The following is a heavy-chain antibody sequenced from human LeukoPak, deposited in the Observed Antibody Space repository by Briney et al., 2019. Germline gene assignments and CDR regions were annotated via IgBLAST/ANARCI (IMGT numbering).Heavy chain of an antibody. V-gene: IGHV4-4*02. CDR1: GGSISSSNW. CDR2: IYHSGST. Sequence: SGTLSLTCAVSGGSISSSNWWSWVRQPPGKGLEWIGEIYHSGSTNYNPSLKSRVTISVDKSKNQFSLKLSSVTAADTAVYYCARVSLDFWSGNWVDYWGQGTLVTVSS. J-gene: IGHJ4*02. D-gene: IGHD3-3*01. CDR3: ARVSLDFWSGNWVDY.